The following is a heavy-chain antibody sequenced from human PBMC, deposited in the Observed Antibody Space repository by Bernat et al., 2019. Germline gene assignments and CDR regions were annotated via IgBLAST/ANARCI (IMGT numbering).Heavy chain of an antibody. CDR3: ARVIYDYISAFDI. CDR1: GFTFSSYS. J-gene: IGHJ3*02. CDR2: ISSSSSYI. Sequence: NPGGSLRLSCAASGFTFSSYSMNWVRQAPGKGLEWVSSISSSSSYIYYADSVKGRFTISRDNAKNSLYLQMNSLRAEDTAVYYCARVIYDYISAFDIWGQGTMVTVSS. V-gene: IGHV3-21*01. D-gene: IGHD3-16*01.